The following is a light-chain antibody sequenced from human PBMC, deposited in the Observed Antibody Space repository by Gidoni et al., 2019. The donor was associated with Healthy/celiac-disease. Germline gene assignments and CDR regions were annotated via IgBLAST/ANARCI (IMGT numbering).Light chain of an antibody. Sequence: SYVLTQPPSVSVAPGKTARITCGGNNIGSKSVHWYPQKPGQAPVLVIYDDSDRPSGIPARFSGSNSGNTATLTISRVEAGDEADYYCQVWDSSSDLLYVFGTGTKVTVL. CDR3: QVWDSSSDLLYV. V-gene: IGLV3-21*04. CDR2: DDS. CDR1: NIGSKS. J-gene: IGLJ1*01.